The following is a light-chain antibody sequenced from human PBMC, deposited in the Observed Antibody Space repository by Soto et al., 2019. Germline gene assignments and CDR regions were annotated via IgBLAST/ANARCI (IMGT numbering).Light chain of an antibody. Sequence: QSALTQPPSVSGSPGQSVTISCTGASSDVGSYNRVSWYQQFPATAPKLLIYEVSNRPSGVPDRFSGSKSGNTASLTISGLQAEDEADYYCSSYTSSSTYVFGTGTKLTV. V-gene: IGLV2-18*02. CDR3: SSYTSSSTYV. CDR2: EVS. J-gene: IGLJ1*01. CDR1: SSDVGSYNR.